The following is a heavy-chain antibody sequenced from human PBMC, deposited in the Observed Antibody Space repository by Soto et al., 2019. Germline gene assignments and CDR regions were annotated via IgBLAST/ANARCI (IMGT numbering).Heavy chain of an antibody. CDR3: ARDLHYFDGSGYHWEAPFEY. CDR2: ISHSGTT. Sequence: SETLSLTCCVSGYSISICYFWGRILQPPGKGLEWIGSISHSGTTQHNPSLKSRVAISADTSKNQFSLKLNSVTAADTAVYYCARDLHYFDGSGYHWEAPFEYWGLGTLVTVSS. J-gene: IGHJ4*02. D-gene: IGHD3-22*01. V-gene: IGHV4-38-2*02. CDR1: GYSISICYF.